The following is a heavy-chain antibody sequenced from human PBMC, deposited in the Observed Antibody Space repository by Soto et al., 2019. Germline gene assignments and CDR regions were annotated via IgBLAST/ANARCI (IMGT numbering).Heavy chain of an antibody. V-gene: IGHV4-39*01. CDR1: GASIDNSHSF. D-gene: IGHD2-15*01. J-gene: IGHJ4*02. CDR2: VYYSGGA. Sequence: ESLSPTCYVSGASIDNSHSFWGWIRQPPGKGLEFIGSVYYSGGAYYNPSLKSRVTVSVDTSKNQLSRRVNSVTAADTAVYYCLRVVGAATRHTDFDSWGQGILVTVYS. CDR3: LRVVGAATRHTDFDS.